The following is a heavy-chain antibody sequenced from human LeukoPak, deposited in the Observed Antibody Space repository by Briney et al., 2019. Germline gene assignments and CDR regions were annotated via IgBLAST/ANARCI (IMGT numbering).Heavy chain of an antibody. CDR1: GFTFSSYW. Sequence: QPGGSLRLSCAASGFTFSSYWMSWVRQAPGKGLEWVANIKQDGSEKYYVDPVKGRFTISRDNAKNSLYLQMNSLRAEDTAVYYCARLGLEPGKYYFDYWGQGTLVTVSS. CDR3: ARLGLEPGKYYFDY. D-gene: IGHD1-1*01. CDR2: IKQDGSEK. J-gene: IGHJ4*02. V-gene: IGHV3-7*03.